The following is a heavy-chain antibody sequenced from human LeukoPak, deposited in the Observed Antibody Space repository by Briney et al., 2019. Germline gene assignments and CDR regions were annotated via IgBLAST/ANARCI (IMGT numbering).Heavy chain of an antibody. CDR2: INWNGGST. J-gene: IGHJ4*02. D-gene: IGHD2-2*01. Sequence: GGFLRLPCAASGFTFDDYGMSWVRQAPGKGLEWVSGINWNGGSTGYADSVKGRFTISRDNAKNSLYLLMNSLRAEDTALYYFARGNRIVVVPAAYDYWGQGTLVTVSS. CDR3: ARGNRIVVVPAAYDY. CDR1: GFTFDDYG. V-gene: IGHV3-20*04.